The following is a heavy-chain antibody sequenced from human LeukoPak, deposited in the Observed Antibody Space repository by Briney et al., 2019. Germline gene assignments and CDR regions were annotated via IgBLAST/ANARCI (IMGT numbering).Heavy chain of an antibody. J-gene: IGHJ5*02. CDR2: INPNSGGT. V-gene: IGHV1-2*02. D-gene: IGHD6-13*01. Sequence: GASVKVSCKASRYTFTGYYMHWVRQAPGQGLEWMGWINPNSGGTNYAQKFQGRVTMTRDTSISTAYMELSRLRSDDTAVYYCARAARIAAAGTSWFDPWGQGTLVTVSS. CDR3: ARAARIAAAGTSWFDP. CDR1: RYTFTGYY.